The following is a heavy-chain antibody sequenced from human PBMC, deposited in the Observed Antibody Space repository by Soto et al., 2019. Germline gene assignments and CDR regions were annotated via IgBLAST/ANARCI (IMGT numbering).Heavy chain of an antibody. Sequence: PWGSLRLSCAASGFAFISYGIHFFRHSPGKGLEWVAFIWHDGGNKFYAESVKGRFTISRDNSKNTLYLQMTSLSAEDTAMYYCARDGDVNTGFGKDYWGQGTLVTVSS. CDR1: GFAFISYG. CDR2: IWHDGGNK. J-gene: IGHJ4*02. CDR3: ARDGDVNTGFGKDY. D-gene: IGHD3-16*01. V-gene: IGHV3-33*01.